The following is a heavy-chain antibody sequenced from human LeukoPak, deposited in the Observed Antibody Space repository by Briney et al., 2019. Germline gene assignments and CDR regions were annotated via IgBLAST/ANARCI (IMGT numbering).Heavy chain of an antibody. J-gene: IGHJ4*02. Sequence: ASVKVSCKVSGYTLTELSMHWVRQAPGKGLEWMGGFYPEDGETIYAQKFQGRVTMTEDTSTDTAYMELSSLRSEDTAVYYCATEGCSGGSCQFDYWGQGTLVTVSS. V-gene: IGHV1-24*01. D-gene: IGHD2-15*01. CDR1: GYTLTELS. CDR3: ATEGCSGGSCQFDY. CDR2: FYPEDGET.